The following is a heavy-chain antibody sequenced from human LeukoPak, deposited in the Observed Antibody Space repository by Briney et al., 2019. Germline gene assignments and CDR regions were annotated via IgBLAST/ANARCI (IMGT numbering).Heavy chain of an antibody. D-gene: IGHD5-18*01. CDR1: GGSISSYY. V-gene: IGHV4-59*01. CDR2: IYYSGST. CDR3: ARGHSYGYLRYFDY. J-gene: IGHJ4*02. Sequence: SETLSLTCTVSGGSISSYYWSWIRQPPGKGLEWIGYIYYSGSTNYNPSLKSRVTISVDTSKNQFSLKLSSVTAADTAMYYCARGHSYGYLRYFDYWGQGTLVTVSS.